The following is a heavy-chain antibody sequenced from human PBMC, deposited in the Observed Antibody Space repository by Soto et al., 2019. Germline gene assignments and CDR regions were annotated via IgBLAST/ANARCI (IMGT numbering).Heavy chain of an antibody. V-gene: IGHV1-8*02. CDR2: INPNSGNT. CDR3: ARVGRVTMVRGVIKFRYYYYYMDV. CDR1: GYTFTGYY. D-gene: IGHD3-10*01. J-gene: IGHJ6*03. Sequence: ASVKVSCKASGYTFTGYYMHWVRQAPGQGLEWMGWINPNSGNTGYAQKFQGRVTMTRNTSISTAYVELSSLRSEDTAVYYCARVGRVTMVRGVIKFRYYYYYMDVWGKGTTVTVSS.